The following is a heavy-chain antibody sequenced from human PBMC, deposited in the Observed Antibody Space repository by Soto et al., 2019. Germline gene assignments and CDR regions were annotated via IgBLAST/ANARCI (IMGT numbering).Heavy chain of an antibody. D-gene: IGHD3-3*01. CDR1: GFTISHYG. J-gene: IGHJ6*02. V-gene: IGHV3-30*03. CDR3: ARGERLYYYYYGMDV. Sequence: QVQLVESGGGVVQPGRSLRLSCAASGFTISHYGMHWVRQAPGKGLEWMALISYDGTNKYYADSVKGRFTISRDNSKNTLYLQMNRLRAEDTAVYYCARGERLYYYYYGMDVWGQGSTVTVS. CDR2: ISYDGTNK.